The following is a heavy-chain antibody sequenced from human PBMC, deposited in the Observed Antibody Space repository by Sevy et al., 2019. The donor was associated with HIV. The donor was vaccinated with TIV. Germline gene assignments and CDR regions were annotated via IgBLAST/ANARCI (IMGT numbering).Heavy chain of an antibody. D-gene: IGHD2-8*01. CDR1: GYTFTDYY. Sequence: ASVKVSCKASGYTFTDYYINWVRQAPGQGLEWMGWINPQSGVTDYAHKFQGRVTMTSDTSINTAYMGLSRLRSDDTDVYYCEYSLTDCTRISCYGIFDTWGQGSLVTVSS. CDR3: EYSLTDCTRISCYGIFDT. V-gene: IGHV1-2*07. CDR2: INPQSGVT. J-gene: IGHJ3*02.